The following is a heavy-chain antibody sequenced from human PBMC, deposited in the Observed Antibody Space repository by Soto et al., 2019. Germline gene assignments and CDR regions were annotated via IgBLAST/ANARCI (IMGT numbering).Heavy chain of an antibody. J-gene: IGHJ4*02. CDR2: VSGSGVGI. D-gene: IGHD6-19*01. CDR3: TKGWLDY. Sequence: EVKVLDSGGGLVRPGGSLRLSCAASGFSISNYVMNWVRQAPGKGLEWVSGVSGSGVGIYADSVKGRFSISRDNSKNTLDLQMNSLRAEDTAVYYCTKGWLDYRGQGTLVTVSS. V-gene: IGHV3-23*01. CDR1: GFSISNYV.